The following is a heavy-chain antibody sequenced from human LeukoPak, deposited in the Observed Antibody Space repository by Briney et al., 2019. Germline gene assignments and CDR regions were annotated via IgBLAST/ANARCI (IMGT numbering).Heavy chain of an antibody. V-gene: IGHV3-30-3*01. Sequence: PGGSLRLSCAASGFTFSSYAMHWVRQAPGKGLEWVAVISYDGSNKYYADSVKGRFTISRDNSKNTLYLQMNSLRAEGTAVYYCARSLYLYYYDSSGYSTDAFDIWGQGTMVTVSS. D-gene: IGHD3-22*01. CDR3: ARSLYLYYYDSSGYSTDAFDI. CDR2: ISYDGSNK. CDR1: GFTFSSYA. J-gene: IGHJ3*02.